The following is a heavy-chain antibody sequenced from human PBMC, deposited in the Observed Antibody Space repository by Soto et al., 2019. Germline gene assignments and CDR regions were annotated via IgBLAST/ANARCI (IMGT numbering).Heavy chain of an antibody. D-gene: IGHD6-19*01. J-gene: IGHJ4*02. V-gene: IGHV3-33*01. CDR3: ARDTGWYYFDY. Sequence: GGSLRLSCAASGFTFSSYGMHWVRQAPGKGLEWVAVIWYDGSNKYYADSVKGRFTISRDNSKNTLYLQMNSLRAEDTAVYYCARDTGWYYFDYWGQGTLVTVSS. CDR2: IWYDGSNK. CDR1: GFTFSSYG.